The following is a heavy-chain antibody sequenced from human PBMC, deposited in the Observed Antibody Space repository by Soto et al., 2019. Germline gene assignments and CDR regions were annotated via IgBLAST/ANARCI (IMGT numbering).Heavy chain of an antibody. Sequence: SETLSLTCTVFGGSISSRLHYWDWIRQPPGKGLEWIGNIYFSGSTYYNPSLRSRVTISVDTSNNQFSLKLSSVTAADTAVYYCARCAGPYNLFDPWGQGTPVTVSS. J-gene: IGHJ5*02. CDR1: GGSISSRLHY. V-gene: IGHV4-39*07. CDR3: ARCAGPYNLFDP. CDR2: IYFSGST.